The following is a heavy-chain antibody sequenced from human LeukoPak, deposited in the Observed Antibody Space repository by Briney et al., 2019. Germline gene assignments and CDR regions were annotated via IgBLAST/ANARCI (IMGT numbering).Heavy chain of an antibody. J-gene: IGHJ2*01. Sequence: AASVKVSCKASRYTFTSYYMHWVRQAPGQGLEWMGIINPSGGSTSYAQKFQGRVTMTRDMSTSTVYMELSSLRSEDTAVYYCARGTVVTATDWYFDLWGRGTLVTVSS. CDR2: INPSGGST. V-gene: IGHV1-46*01. CDR3: ARGTVVTATDWYFDL. D-gene: IGHD2-21*02. CDR1: RYTFTSYY.